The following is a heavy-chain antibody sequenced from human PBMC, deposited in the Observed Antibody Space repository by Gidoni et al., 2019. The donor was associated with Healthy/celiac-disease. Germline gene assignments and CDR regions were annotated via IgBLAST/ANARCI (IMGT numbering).Heavy chain of an antibody. J-gene: IGHJ4*02. CDR1: GGSISSSSYY. Sequence: QLQLQESGPGLVKPSETLSLTCTVSGGSISSSSYYWGWIRQPPGKGLEWIGSIYYSGSTYYNPSLKRRVTISVDTSKNQFSLKLSSVTAADTAVYYCARRVAVAGNYFDYWGQGTLVTVSS. CDR2: IYYSGST. D-gene: IGHD6-19*01. V-gene: IGHV4-39*01. CDR3: ARRVAVAGNYFDY.